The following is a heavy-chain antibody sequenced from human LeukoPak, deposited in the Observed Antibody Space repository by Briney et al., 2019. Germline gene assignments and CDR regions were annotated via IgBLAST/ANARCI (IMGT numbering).Heavy chain of an antibody. J-gene: IGHJ5*02. CDR3: ASAGYGSGSYYKAMFHWFDP. D-gene: IGHD3-10*01. V-gene: IGHV1-46*01. CDR2: INPSGGST. CDR1: GYTFTSYY. Sequence: GASVKVSCKASGYTFTSYYMHWVRQAPGQGLEWMGIINPSGGSTSYAQKFQGRVTMTRDTSISTAYMELSSLRSEDTAVYYCASAGYGSGSYYKAMFHWFDPWGQGTLVTVSS.